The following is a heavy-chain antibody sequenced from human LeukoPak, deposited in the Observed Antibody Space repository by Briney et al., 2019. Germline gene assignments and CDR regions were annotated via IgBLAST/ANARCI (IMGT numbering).Heavy chain of an antibody. D-gene: IGHD2-2*02. V-gene: IGHV4-4*02. CDR2: IHHNGTR. CDR3: ATAPILRGEGGEHYRCGMDV. CDR1: GGSISSGNW. Sequence: PSGTLSLTCGVSGGSISSGNWWSWVRQSPEKGLEWIGEIHHNGTRNYNPSLKSRVTISADTFQNHLSLIVTSLTAADTAVYYCATAPILRGEGGEHYRCGMDVWGQGTTVIVSS. J-gene: IGHJ6*02.